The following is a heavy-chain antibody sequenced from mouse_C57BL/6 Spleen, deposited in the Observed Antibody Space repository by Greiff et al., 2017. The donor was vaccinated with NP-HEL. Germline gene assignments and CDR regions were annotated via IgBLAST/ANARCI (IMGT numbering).Heavy chain of an antibody. Sequence: VKLMESGPELVKPGASVKISCKASGYAFSSSWMNWVKQRPGKGLEWIGRIYPGDGDTNYNGKFKGKATLTADKSSSTAYMQRSSLTSEDSAVYFCARLLRADYYAMDYWGQGTSVTVSS. CDR2: IYPGDGDT. J-gene: IGHJ4*01. D-gene: IGHD1-1*01. CDR3: ARLLRADYYAMDY. V-gene: IGHV1-82*01. CDR1: GYAFSSSW.